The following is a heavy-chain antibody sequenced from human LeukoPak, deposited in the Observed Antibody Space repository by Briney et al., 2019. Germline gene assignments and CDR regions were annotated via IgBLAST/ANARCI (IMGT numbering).Heavy chain of an antibody. CDR1: GYTFTGYY. CDR3: ARGNYDSSGYYYVFADY. CDR2: INPNSGGT. Sequence: ASVKVSCKASGYTFTGYYMHWVRQAPGQGLEWMGWINPNSGGTNYAQKFQGRVTMTRDTSISTAYMELSRLRSDDTAVYYCARGNYDSSGYYYVFADYWGQGTLVTVSS. J-gene: IGHJ4*02. V-gene: IGHV1-2*02. D-gene: IGHD3-22*01.